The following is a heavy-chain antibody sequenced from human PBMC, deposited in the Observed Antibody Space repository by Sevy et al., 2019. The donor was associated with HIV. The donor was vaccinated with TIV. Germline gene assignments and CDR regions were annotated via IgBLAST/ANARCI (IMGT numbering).Heavy chain of an antibody. D-gene: IGHD3-10*01. V-gene: IGHV3-72*01. J-gene: IGHJ4*02. Sequence: GGSLRLSCAASGFTFSDHYMDWVRQAPGKGLEWVGRTRNKANSYTTEYAASVKGRLTISREDSKNSLYLQMNGLKTEDTAVYYCARGGSESYYFDYWGQGTLVTVSS. CDR1: GFTFSDHY. CDR2: TRNKANSYTT. CDR3: ARGGSESYYFDY.